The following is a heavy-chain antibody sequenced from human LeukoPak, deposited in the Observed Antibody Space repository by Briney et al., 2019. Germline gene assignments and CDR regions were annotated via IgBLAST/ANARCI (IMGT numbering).Heavy chain of an antibody. D-gene: IGHD3-3*01. Sequence: PGGSLRLSCTASGFDFSNFDFHWVRQLRGKGLEWVSHIDTAGGTYYPGSVKGRFTISRANAKKSLCLQMHNLRVGDTALYFCARGSPWSYYYMDVWGVGTAVSVS. CDR3: ARGSPWSYYYMDV. J-gene: IGHJ6*03. CDR1: GFDFSNFD. V-gene: IGHV3-13*01. CDR2: IDTAGGT.